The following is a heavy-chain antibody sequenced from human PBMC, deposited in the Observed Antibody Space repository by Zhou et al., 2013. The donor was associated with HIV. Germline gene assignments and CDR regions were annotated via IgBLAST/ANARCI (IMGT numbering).Heavy chain of an antibody. V-gene: IGHV1-69*05. CDR3: ARDLYYYDSSGYLGWFDP. D-gene: IGHD3-22*01. CDR1: GGTFSSYA. Sequence: QVQLVQSGAEVKKPGSSVKVSCKASGGTFSSYAISWVRQAPGQGLEWMGGIIPIFGTANYAQKFQGRVTITTDESTSTAYMELSSLRSEDTAVYYCARDLYYYDSSGYLGWFDPWGQGTLVTVSS. CDR2: IIPIFGTA. J-gene: IGHJ5*02.